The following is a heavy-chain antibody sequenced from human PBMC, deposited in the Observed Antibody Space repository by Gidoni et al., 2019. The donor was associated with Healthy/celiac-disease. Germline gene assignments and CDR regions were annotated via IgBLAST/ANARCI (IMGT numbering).Heavy chain of an antibody. D-gene: IGHD3-10*01. Sequence: HVQPVQSGPEVKKPGASAKVSCKASGYTFTSYDINWLRQATGQGLEWMGWMNPNSGNTGYAQKFQGRVTMTRNTSISTAYMELSSLRSEDTAVYYCARGNFGLLWIGEPGDYWGQGTLVTVSS. J-gene: IGHJ4*02. V-gene: IGHV1-8*01. CDR3: ARGNFGLLWIGEPGDY. CDR1: GYTFTSYD. CDR2: MNPNSGNT.